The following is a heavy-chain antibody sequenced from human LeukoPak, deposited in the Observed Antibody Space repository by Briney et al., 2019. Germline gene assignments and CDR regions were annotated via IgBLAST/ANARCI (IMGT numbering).Heavy chain of an antibody. Sequence: SSETLSLTCTVSGGSISSNNWWNWVRQPPGKGLEWIGEIFYSGTTNYSPSLTGRVTISVDKSNNQFSLHLSSVTAADSAVYYCARGGGYYFDYWGQGTLVTVSS. CDR1: GGSISSNNW. D-gene: IGHD2-15*01. J-gene: IGHJ4*02. V-gene: IGHV4-4*02. CDR2: IFYSGTT. CDR3: ARGGGYYFDY.